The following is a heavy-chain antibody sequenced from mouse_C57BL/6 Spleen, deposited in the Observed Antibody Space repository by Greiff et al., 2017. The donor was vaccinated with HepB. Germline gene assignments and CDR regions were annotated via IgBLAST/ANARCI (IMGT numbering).Heavy chain of an antibody. Sequence: QVQLQQSGPELVKPGASVKISCKASGYAFSSSWMNWVKQRPGKGLEWIGRIYPGDGDTNYNGKFKGKATLTADKSSSTAYMQLSSLTSEDSAVYFCASEEKRRGLITKAMDYWGQGTSVTVSS. V-gene: IGHV1-82*01. D-gene: IGHD1-1*01. CDR3: ASEEKRRGLITKAMDY. CDR1: GYAFSSSW. J-gene: IGHJ4*01. CDR2: IYPGDGDT.